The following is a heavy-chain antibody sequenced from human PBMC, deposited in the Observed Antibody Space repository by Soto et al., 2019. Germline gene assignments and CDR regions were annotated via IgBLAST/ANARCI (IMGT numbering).Heavy chain of an antibody. CDR1: GDTFSTSP. V-gene: IGHV1-69*01. D-gene: IGHD3-16*01. CDR3: TQERHTYRGNLNFDYFDY. Sequence: QVQLVQSGAEVQKPGSAVKVSCTASGDTFSTSPISWVRQAPGQGLEWMGGIVPMFGTTDYGQKFQGRLTITADGSTRTAYMELSSLTSEDTAVYYCTQERHTYRGNLNFDYFDYWGEGTLVTVSS. CDR2: IVPMFGTT. J-gene: IGHJ4*02.